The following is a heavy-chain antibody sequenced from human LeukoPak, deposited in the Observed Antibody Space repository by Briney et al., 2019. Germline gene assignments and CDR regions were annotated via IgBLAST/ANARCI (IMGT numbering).Heavy chain of an antibody. Sequence: SETLSLTCTVSGGSISSYYWSWIRQPPGKGLEWIGYIYYSGSTNYNPSLKSRVTISVDTSKNQFSLNLMSVTAADTAVYYCTRDTGTTGEVKFDPWGQGTLVTVSS. V-gene: IGHV4-59*12. CDR1: GGSISSYY. D-gene: IGHD4-17*01. CDR3: TRDTGTTGEVKFDP. CDR2: IYYSGST. J-gene: IGHJ5*02.